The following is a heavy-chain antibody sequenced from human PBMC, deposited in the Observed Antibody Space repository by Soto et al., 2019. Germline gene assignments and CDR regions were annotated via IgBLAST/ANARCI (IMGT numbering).Heavy chain of an antibody. Sequence: ESGGGVVKPGRSLRLSCAASGFTFTSYGMHWVRQAPGTRLEWVAVISYDGGLQHYADSVKGRFTISRDNSKHMVLLQMSSLRAEDTAVYYCVSDRGYGHASVPYSWGQGTLVSVSS. V-gene: IGHV3-30*03. CDR2: ISYDGGLQ. D-gene: IGHD5-18*01. J-gene: IGHJ4*02. CDR3: VSDRGYGHASVPYS. CDR1: GFTFTSYG.